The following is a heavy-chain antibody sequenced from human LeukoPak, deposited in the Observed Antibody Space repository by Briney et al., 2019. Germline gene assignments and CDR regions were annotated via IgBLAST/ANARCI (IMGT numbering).Heavy chain of an antibody. CDR2: IYSGGST. CDR3: ARAAYYDSSGEALDAFDI. Sequence: GGSLRLSCAASGFTVSSNYMSWVRQAPGKGLEWVSVIYSGGSTYYADSVKGRFTISRDNSKNTLYLQMNSLRAEDTAVYYCARAAYYDSSGEALDAFDIWGQGTMVTVSS. D-gene: IGHD3-22*01. CDR1: GFTVSSNY. V-gene: IGHV3-66*01. J-gene: IGHJ3*02.